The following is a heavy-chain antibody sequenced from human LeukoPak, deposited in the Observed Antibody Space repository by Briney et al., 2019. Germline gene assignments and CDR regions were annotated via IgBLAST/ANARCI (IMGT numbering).Heavy chain of an antibody. CDR2: IYYSGTT. CDR3: ARSRSGYSYDHAAFEI. J-gene: IGHJ3*02. V-gene: IGHV4-59*01. D-gene: IGHD5-18*01. CDR1: GASIRSYF. Sequence: PSETLSLTCTVSGASIRSYFWSWIRQPPGKGLEWIGYIYYSGTTNHNPSLKSRVTISVDTSRNQFSLKLSSVTAADTAVYYCARSRSGYSYDHAAFEIWGQGTMVTVSS.